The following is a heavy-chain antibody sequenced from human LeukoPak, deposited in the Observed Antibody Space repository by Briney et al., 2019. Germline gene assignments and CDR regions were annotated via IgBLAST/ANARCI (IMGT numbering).Heavy chain of an antibody. CDR3: ARGGVEYSGSLFDY. V-gene: IGHV1-2*02. Sequence: ASVKVSCKASGYTFTSYYMHWVRQAPGQWLEWMGWINPNSGGTNYAQKFQGRVTMTRDTSISTAYMELSRLRSDDTAVYYCARGGVEYSGSLFDYWGQGTLVTVSS. CDR2: INPNSGGT. J-gene: IGHJ4*02. D-gene: IGHD6-6*01. CDR1: GYTFTSYY.